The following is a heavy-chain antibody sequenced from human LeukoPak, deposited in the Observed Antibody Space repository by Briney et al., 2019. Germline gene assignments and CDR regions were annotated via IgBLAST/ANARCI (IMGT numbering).Heavy chain of an antibody. CDR1: GFTISSYD. D-gene: IGHD6-19*01. CDR3: AKDGSSGCPGGAFDC. J-gene: IGHJ3*01. Sequence: AGTLTLSCAASGFTISSYDMSWVRQAPGKGLEWVSDISGSGDSTYYTDSVKGRFTISRDNSKNSLYLQRYSLRAEDTAVYYCAKDGSSGCPGGAFDCWGRGTMVTVSS. CDR2: ISGSGDST. V-gene: IGHV3-23*01.